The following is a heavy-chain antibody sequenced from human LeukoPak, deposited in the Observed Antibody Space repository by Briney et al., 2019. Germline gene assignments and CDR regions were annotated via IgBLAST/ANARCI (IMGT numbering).Heavy chain of an antibody. V-gene: IGHV4-38-2*02. Sequence: SETLSLTCTVSGYSISSGYYWGWIRQPPGKGLEWIGSIYHSGSTYYNPSLKSRVTISVDTSKNQFSLKLSSVTAADTAVYYCARVEGYCSGGSCYSRGGDYWGQGTLVTVSS. CDR1: GYSISSGYY. CDR3: ARVEGYCSGGSCYSRGGDY. J-gene: IGHJ4*02. D-gene: IGHD2-15*01. CDR2: IYHSGST.